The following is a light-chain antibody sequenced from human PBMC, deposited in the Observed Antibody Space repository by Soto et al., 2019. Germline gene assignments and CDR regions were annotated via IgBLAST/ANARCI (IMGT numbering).Light chain of an antibody. CDR2: VAS. V-gene: IGKV1-9*01. CDR1: QGISSY. CDR3: QQLHSYPLT. Sequence: IQLTQSPSSLSASVGDRVTITYRASQGISSYLAWYQQIPGKAPKLLIYVASTLQSGVPSRFSGSGSGTDFTLTISSLQPEDFATYYCQQLHSYPLTFGGGTKVEIK. J-gene: IGKJ4*01.